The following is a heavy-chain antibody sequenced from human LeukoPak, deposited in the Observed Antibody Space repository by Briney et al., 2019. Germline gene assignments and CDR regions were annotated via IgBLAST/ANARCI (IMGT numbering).Heavy chain of an antibody. Sequence: SETMSLTCAVYGRSFSGYYWSWICQPPGKGLEWSGDINHSCSTEYNSPLKSRVTISVDRSKNQVSLKLSSVTAADTAVYYCARGRVTLEYWGQGTLVTVSS. D-gene: IGHD2/OR15-2a*01. CDR3: ARGRVTLEY. J-gene: IGHJ4*02. CDR2: INHSCST. CDR1: GRSFSGYY. V-gene: IGHV4-34*01.